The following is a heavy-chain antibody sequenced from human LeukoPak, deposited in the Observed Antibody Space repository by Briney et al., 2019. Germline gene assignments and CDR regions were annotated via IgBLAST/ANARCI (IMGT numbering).Heavy chain of an antibody. CDR1: GGSISSGGYY. Sequence: SETLSLTCTVSGGSISSGGYYWSWIRQPPGKGLEWIGYIYYTGTTIYNPSVKSRVTISVDTSKNQFSLKLSSVTAADTAVYYCARDSHNLVGWYYMDVWGKETTVTVSS. J-gene: IGHJ6*03. CDR2: IYYTGTT. D-gene: IGHD1-14*01. V-gene: IGHV4-61*08. CDR3: ARDSHNLVGWYYMDV.